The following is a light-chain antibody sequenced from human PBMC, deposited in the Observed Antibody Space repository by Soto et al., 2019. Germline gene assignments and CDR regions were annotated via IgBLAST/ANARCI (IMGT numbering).Light chain of an antibody. J-gene: IGKJ2*01. CDR1: QSISTW. CDR2: QAP. CDR3: QQYNTYPYT. Sequence: DVQMTQSPSTLSASVGDRVTITCRASQSISTWLALYQQKPGKAPKLLIYQAPSLESGVPSRFSGSGSGTEFTLTISSLQPDDFATYYCQQYNTYPYTFGQGTKLEIK. V-gene: IGKV1-5*03.